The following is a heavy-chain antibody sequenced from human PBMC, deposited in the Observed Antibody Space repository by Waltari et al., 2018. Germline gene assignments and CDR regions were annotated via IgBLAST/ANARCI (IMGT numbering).Heavy chain of an antibody. V-gene: IGHV3-7*03. J-gene: IGHJ4*02. Sequence: EVQLVESGGGLVQPVGSLRLSCAASGFTFGTHWMSGVRQAPGKGLEWVANINEDGSDIYYVDSVKGRFTISRDNAKNSLYLQMNSLRAEDTAVYYCARDMGQYTNYVAYWGQGTLVIVSS. CDR3: ARDMGQYTNYVAY. CDR2: INEDGSDI. CDR1: GFTFGTHW. D-gene: IGHD3-10*01.